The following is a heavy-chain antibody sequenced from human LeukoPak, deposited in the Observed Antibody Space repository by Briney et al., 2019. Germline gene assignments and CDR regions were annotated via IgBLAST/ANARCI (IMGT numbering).Heavy chain of an antibody. CDR3: ARDKEQMVRAPFAFDI. CDR1: GFIFSSYC. D-gene: IGHD3-10*01. CDR2: IRQEGGER. J-gene: IGHJ3*02. V-gene: IGHV3-7*01. Sequence: GGSLRLSCAASGFIFSSYCMTWVRQAPGKGLEWVANIRQEGGERYYGDSVKGRFTISRDNAERSVYLQMNSLRVEDTAVYYCARDKEQMVRAPFAFDIWGQGTTVTVSS.